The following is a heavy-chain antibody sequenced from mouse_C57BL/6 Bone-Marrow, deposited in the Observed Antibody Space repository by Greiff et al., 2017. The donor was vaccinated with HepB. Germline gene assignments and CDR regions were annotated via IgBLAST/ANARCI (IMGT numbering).Heavy chain of an antibody. Sequence: EVQLQESGPGLVKPSQSLSLTCSVTGYSITSGYYWNWIRQFPGNKLEWMGYISYDGSNNYNPSLKNRISITRDTSKNQFFLKLNSVTTEDTATYYCARGRGGFYYGSSYQFAYWGQGTLVTVSA. CDR2: ISYDGSN. D-gene: IGHD1-1*01. CDR1: GYSITSGYY. V-gene: IGHV3-6*01. J-gene: IGHJ3*01. CDR3: ARGRGGFYYGSSYQFAY.